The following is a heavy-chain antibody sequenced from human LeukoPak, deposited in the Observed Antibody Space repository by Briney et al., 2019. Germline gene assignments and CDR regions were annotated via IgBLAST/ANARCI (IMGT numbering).Heavy chain of an antibody. CDR3: VGVGGYEMDY. D-gene: IGHD5-12*01. CDR1: GGSISSSGYY. V-gene: IGHV4-39*07. Sequence: SETLSLTCTVSGGSISSSGYYWGWIRQPPGKGLEWIGEINHSGSTNYNPSLKSRVTISVDTSKNQFSLKLSSVTAADTAVYYCVGVGGYEMDYWGQGTLVTVSS. J-gene: IGHJ4*02. CDR2: INHSGST.